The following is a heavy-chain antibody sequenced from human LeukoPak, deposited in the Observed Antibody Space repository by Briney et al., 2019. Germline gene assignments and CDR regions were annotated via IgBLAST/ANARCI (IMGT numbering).Heavy chain of an antibody. J-gene: IGHJ4*02. CDR2: IIPILGIA. CDR1: GGTFSSYA. Sequence: GASVKVSCKASGGTFSSYAISWVRQAPGQGLEWMGRIIPILGIANYAQKFQGRVTITADKSTSTAYMELSSLRSGDTAVYYCASDDIAVATYYFDYWGQGTLVTVSS. D-gene: IGHD6-19*01. V-gene: IGHV1-69*04. CDR3: ASDDIAVATYYFDY.